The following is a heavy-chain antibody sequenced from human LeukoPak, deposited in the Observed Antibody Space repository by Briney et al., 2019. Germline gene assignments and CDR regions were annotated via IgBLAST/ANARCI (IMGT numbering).Heavy chain of an antibody. CDR1: GYSFGSFG. CDR2: ISAYNGDT. D-gene: IGHD3-10*01. V-gene: IGHV1-18*01. Sequence: GSVTVSCKGSGYSFGSFGINWVRQAPGQGLEWMGWISAYNGDTNYAQKFQGRVTMTTDTSTSTAYMDLMSLRSDDTAVYYCARGGYYGSGSFPDYWGQGTLVTVSS. J-gene: IGHJ4*02. CDR3: ARGGYYGSGSFPDY.